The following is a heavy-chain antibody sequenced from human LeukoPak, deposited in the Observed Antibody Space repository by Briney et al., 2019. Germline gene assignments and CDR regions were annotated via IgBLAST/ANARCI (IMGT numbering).Heavy chain of an antibody. D-gene: IGHD3-16*02. CDR3: AKDSAYYDYVWGSYRLDY. V-gene: IGHV3-30*02. J-gene: IGHJ4*02. Sequence: GGSLRLSCAASGFTFSSYGMHWVRQAPGKGLEWVAFIRYDGSNKYYADSVKGRFTISRDNSKNTLYLQMNSLRAEDTAVYYCAKDSAYYDYVWGSYRLDYWGQGTLVTVSS. CDR1: GFTFSSYG. CDR2: IRYDGSNK.